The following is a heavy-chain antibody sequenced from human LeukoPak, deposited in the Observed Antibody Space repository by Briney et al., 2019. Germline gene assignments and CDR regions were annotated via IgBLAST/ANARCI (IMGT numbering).Heavy chain of an antibody. V-gene: IGHV3-49*03. CDR2: IRSKAYGGTT. Sequence: GGSLRLSCTASGFTFGDYAMSWFRQAPGKGLEWVGFIRSKAYGGTTEYAASVKGRFTISRDDSKSIAYLQMNSLKTEDTAVYYCTRVGEGSWYYFDYWGQGTLVTVSS. J-gene: IGHJ4*02. D-gene: IGHD6-13*01. CDR3: TRVGEGSWYYFDY. CDR1: GFTFGDYA.